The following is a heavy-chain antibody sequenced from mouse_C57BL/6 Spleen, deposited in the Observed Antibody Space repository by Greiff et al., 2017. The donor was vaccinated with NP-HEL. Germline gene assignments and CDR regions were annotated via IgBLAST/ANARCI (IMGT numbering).Heavy chain of an antibody. CDR2: IDPSDSYT. D-gene: IGHD2-5*01. CDR3: ARYRTIVTRGLYYAMDY. Sequence: QVQLQQSGAELVRPGTSVKLSCKASGYTFTSYWMHWVKQRPGQGLEWIGVIDPSDSYTNYNQKFKGKATLTVDTSSSTAYMQLSSLTSEDSAVYYCARYRTIVTRGLYYAMDYWGQGTSVTVSS. CDR1: GYTFTSYW. J-gene: IGHJ4*01. V-gene: IGHV1-59*01.